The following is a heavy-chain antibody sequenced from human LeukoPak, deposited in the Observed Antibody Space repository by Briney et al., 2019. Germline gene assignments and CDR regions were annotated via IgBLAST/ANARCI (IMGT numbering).Heavy chain of an antibody. Sequence: GESLKISCKGSGYNFTNYWIGWVRQMPGKGLEWMGIIYPGDSDTRYNPSFQGQVTISADKSISTAYLQWSSLKASDTAMYYCARRGVFCSRTSCYQGIYFNYWGQGTLVTVSS. CDR2: IYPGDSDT. CDR3: ARRGVFCSRTSCYQGIYFNY. CDR1: GYNFTNYW. J-gene: IGHJ4*02. V-gene: IGHV5-51*01. D-gene: IGHD2-2*01.